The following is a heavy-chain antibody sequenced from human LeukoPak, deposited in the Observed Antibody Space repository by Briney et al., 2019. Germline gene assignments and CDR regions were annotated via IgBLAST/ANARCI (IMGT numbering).Heavy chain of an antibody. D-gene: IGHD1-26*01. V-gene: IGHV3-7*03. Sequence: GGSLRLSCVDSGFTFSSHWMSWVRQAPGKGLEWVANINQGEGEKYYVDSVKGRFTISRDNAKKSLFLQMNSLRAEDTAVYYCARGRFIAGTTAYYFDYWGQGTLSPSPQ. CDR2: INQGEGEK. J-gene: IGHJ4*02. CDR3: ARGRFIAGTTAYYFDY. CDR1: GFTFSSHW.